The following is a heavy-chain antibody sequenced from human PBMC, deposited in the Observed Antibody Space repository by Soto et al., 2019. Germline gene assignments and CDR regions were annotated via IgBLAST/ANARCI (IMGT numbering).Heavy chain of an antibody. D-gene: IGHD2-21*02. CDR2: IDPSDSYT. J-gene: IGHJ3*02. V-gene: IGHV5-10-1*01. CDR1: GYSFTSYW. CDR3: ASLGGLETVVTAPQAGSHAFDI. Sequence: EVQLVQSGAEVKKPGESLRISCKGSGYSFTSYWISWVRQMPGKGLEWMGRIDPSDSYTNYSPSFQGHVTISADKSISTAYLQWSSLKASDTAMYYCASLGGLETVVTAPQAGSHAFDIWGQGTMVTVSS.